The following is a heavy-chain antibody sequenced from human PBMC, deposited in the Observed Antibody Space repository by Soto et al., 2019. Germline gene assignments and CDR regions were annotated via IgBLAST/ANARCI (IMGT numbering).Heavy chain of an antibody. J-gene: IGHJ4*02. CDR1: GYTFTGYY. Sequence: GASVKVSCKASGYTFTGYYIYWVRQAPGQGLECMGWINPKSGGTNYAQKFQGWVTMTRDTSISTAYMELSRLRSDDTAVYYCVKDFRGDGYFFDNWGQGTLVTVSS. CDR2: INPKSGGT. V-gene: IGHV1-2*04. D-gene: IGHD4-17*01. CDR3: VKDFRGDGYFFDN.